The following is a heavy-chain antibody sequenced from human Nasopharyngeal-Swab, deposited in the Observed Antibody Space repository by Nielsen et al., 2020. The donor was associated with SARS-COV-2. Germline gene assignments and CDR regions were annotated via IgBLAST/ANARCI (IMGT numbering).Heavy chain of an antibody. D-gene: IGHD1-26*01. CDR3: ARWENSGSYGMDV. Sequence: SVKVSCKASGCTFSSYAISWVRQAPGQGLEWMGGIIPIFGTANYAQKFQGRVTITADESTSTAYMELSSLRSEDTAVYYCARWENSGSYGMDVWGQGTTVTVSS. CDR1: GCTFSSYA. CDR2: IIPIFGTA. V-gene: IGHV1-69*13. J-gene: IGHJ6*02.